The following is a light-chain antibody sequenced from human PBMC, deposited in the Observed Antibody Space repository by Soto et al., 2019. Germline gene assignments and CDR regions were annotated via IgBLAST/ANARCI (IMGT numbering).Light chain of an antibody. J-gene: IGLJ2*01. CDR1: TGAVTSGYY. CDR3: LLFHGDGQV. V-gene: IGLV7-43*01. CDR2: STN. Sequence: QTVVTQEPSLTVSPGGTVTLTCASSTGAVTSGYYPNWFQQRPGQAPRALIYSTNNRHSWTPARFSGSLLGGKAALTLSGVPPEDEAEYYCLLFHGDGQVFGGGTKVTVL.